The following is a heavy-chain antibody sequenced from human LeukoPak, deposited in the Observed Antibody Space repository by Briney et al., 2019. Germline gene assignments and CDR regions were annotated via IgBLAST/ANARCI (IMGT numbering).Heavy chain of an antibody. CDR2: IYPGDSDT. V-gene: IGHV5-51*03. CDR1: GYTFTSYW. Sequence: KPGESLTLSCTGSGYTFTSYWIGWVRQMPGKGVEWVGIIYPGDSDTIYSPSFQGQVTISADKSLSTAYLQWSSLKASDTAMYYCARPHYDILTGYVYFDYWGQGTLVTVSS. CDR3: ARPHYDILTGYVYFDY. D-gene: IGHD3-9*01. J-gene: IGHJ4*02.